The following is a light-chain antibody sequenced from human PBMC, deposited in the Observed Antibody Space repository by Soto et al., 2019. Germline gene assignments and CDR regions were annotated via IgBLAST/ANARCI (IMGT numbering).Light chain of an antibody. Sequence: DIQMTQSPSTLSASVGDRVTITCRASQSISSWLAWYQQKPGKAPKLLIYKASSLESGVPSRFSGSGSGTEFTLTISSLQPDDFATYYCQQSYSSPHMYTFGQGTKLELK. V-gene: IGKV1-5*03. J-gene: IGKJ2*01. CDR1: QSISSW. CDR3: QQSYSSPHMYT. CDR2: KAS.